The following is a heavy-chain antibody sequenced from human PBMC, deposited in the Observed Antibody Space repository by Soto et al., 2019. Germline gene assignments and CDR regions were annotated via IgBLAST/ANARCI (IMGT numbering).Heavy chain of an antibody. CDR3: ARRTDCNNGVCSRGNWFDP. V-gene: IGHV5-51*01. Sequence: PGESLKISCKGSGYSFTSYWIGWVRQMPGKGLEWMGIIYPGDSDTRYSPSFQGQVTISVDKSISTAYLQWSSLKASDTAMYYCARRTDCNNGVCSRGNWFDPWGQGTPVTVSS. CDR2: IYPGDSDT. J-gene: IGHJ5*02. CDR1: GYSFTSYW. D-gene: IGHD2-8*01.